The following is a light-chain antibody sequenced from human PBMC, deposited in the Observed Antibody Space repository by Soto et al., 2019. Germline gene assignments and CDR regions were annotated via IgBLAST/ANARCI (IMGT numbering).Light chain of an antibody. Sequence: DIQMTQSPSTLSASVGDRVTITCRTSQSISSWLAWYQQKPRKAPKLLIYKGSSLESGVPSRFSGSGSGTEFTLTISSLQPDDFATYYCQQYNSYPWTFGQGTKVEIK. CDR3: QQYNSYPWT. J-gene: IGKJ1*01. CDR1: QSISSW. CDR2: KGS. V-gene: IGKV1-5*03.